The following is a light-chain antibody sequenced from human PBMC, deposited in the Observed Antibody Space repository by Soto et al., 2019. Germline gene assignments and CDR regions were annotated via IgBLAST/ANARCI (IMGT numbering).Light chain of an antibody. Sequence: EIVLTQSPGTLSLSPGERATLSCRASQSVSSSYLAWNQQKPGQAPRRLIYGASSRATGIPDRFSGSGSGTDFALTISRLETEDFAVYYCQQYGISTPIPFAGGTKVETK. J-gene: IGKJ4*01. V-gene: IGKV3-20*01. CDR2: GAS. CDR1: QSVSSSY. CDR3: QQYGISTPIP.